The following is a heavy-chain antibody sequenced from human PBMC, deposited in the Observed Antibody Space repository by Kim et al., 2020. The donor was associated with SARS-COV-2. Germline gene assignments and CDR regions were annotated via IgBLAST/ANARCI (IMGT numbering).Heavy chain of an antibody. Sequence: DPVKGRCTISRDNSKNTLYLQMNSLRAEDTAVYYCARDGDWNYGNWYFDLWGRGTLVTVSS. CDR3: ARDGDWNYGNWYFDL. V-gene: IGHV3-53*01. J-gene: IGHJ2*01. D-gene: IGHD1-7*01.